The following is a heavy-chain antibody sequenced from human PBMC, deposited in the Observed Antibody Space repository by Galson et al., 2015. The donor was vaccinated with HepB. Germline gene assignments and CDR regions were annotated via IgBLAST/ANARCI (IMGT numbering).Heavy chain of an antibody. D-gene: IGHD5-12*01. CDR3: ARAQWLRDSDY. CDR2: ISSSSSTI. Sequence: SLRLSCAASGFTFSSYSMNWVRQAPGKGLKWVSYISSSSSTIYYADSVKGRFTISRDNAKNSLYLQMNSLRAEDTAVYYCARAQWLRDSDYWGQGTLVTVSA. V-gene: IGHV3-48*04. J-gene: IGHJ4*02. CDR1: GFTFSSYS.